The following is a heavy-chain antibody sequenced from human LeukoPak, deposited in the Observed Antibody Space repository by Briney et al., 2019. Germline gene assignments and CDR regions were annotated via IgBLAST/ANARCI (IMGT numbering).Heavy chain of an antibody. CDR2: ISAYNGNT. J-gene: IGHJ4*02. V-gene: IGHV1-18*01. D-gene: IGHD3-22*01. CDR3: ARYYDSSGYHYTPFDY. Sequence: ASVKVSCKASGYTFTSYGISWVRQAPGQGLEWMGWISAYNGNTNYAQKLQGRVTMTTDTSTSTAYMELRSLRSDDTAVYYCARYYDSSGYHYTPFDYWGQGTLVTVSS. CDR1: GYTFTSYG.